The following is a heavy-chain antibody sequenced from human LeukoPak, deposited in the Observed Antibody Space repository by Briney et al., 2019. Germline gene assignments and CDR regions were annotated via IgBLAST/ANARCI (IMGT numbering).Heavy chain of an antibody. V-gene: IGHV3-30*02. CDR2: IRYDGSNK. D-gene: IGHD3-3*01. CDR1: GFTFSSYG. J-gene: IGHJ6*03. CDR3: AKDGGDYDFWSGSYYYYMDV. Sequence: GGSLRHSCAASGFTFSSYGMHWVRQAPGKGLEWVAFIRYDGSNKYYADSVKGRFTISRDNSKNTLYLQMNSLRAEDTAVYYCAKDGGDYDFWSGSYYYYMDVWGKGTTVTVSS.